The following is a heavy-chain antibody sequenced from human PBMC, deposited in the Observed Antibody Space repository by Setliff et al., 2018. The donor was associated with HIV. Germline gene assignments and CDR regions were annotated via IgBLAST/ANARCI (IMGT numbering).Heavy chain of an antibody. V-gene: IGHV3-11*06. CDR2: ISKSGDYS. D-gene: IGHD6-19*01. CDR1: GFTFSDHY. CDR3: ARLSAVTTIDY. J-gene: IGHJ4*02. Sequence: PGGSLRLSCAASGFTFSDHYMNWVRQAPGKGLEWVSYISKSGDYSNYADSVRGRFTISRDNAKNSLYLQMNSLRAEDTAVYYCARLSAVTTIDYWGQGTLVTVSS.